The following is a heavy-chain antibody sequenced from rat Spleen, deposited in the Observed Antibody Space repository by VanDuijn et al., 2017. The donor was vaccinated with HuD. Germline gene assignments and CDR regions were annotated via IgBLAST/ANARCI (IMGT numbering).Heavy chain of an antibody. CDR2: MWSGGSP. V-gene: IGHV2-45*01. CDR1: GFSLTSYN. Sequence: QVQPKESGPGLVQPSETLSLTCTVSGFSLTSYNVHWVRQPPGKGLEWMGGMWSGGSPDYNSALKSRLSISRDTSKSQVFLKMNSLQTEDTAIYYCTRDSGNSGYFDYWGQGVMVTVSS. D-gene: IGHD4-3*01. CDR3: TRDSGNSGYFDY. J-gene: IGHJ2*01.